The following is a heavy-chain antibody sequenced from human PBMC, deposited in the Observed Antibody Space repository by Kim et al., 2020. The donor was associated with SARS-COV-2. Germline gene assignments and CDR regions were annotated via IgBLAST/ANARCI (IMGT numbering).Heavy chain of an antibody. CDR2: VYHSGST. CDR1: GDSISTYY. J-gene: IGHJ4*02. Sequence: SETLSLTCTVSGDSISTYYWTWIRQPPGKGLEWIGYVYHSGSTNYNPSLKSRVSISVDTSKNQFSLKLTSVTAADTAVYFCARRVSSRPRYYFDFCGQG. CDR3: ARRVSSRPRYYFDF. D-gene: IGHD2-8*01. V-gene: IGHV4-59*01.